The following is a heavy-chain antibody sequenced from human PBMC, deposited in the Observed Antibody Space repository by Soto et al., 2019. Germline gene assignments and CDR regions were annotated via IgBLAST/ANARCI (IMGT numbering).Heavy chain of an antibody. J-gene: IGHJ6*02. D-gene: IGHD5-12*01. CDR3: AAESAMATIPFYYYYGMDF. CDR2: IVVGSGNT. CDR1: GFTFTSSA. V-gene: IGHV1-58*02. Sequence: SVKVSCKASGFTFTSSAMQWVRQARGQHLEWIGWIVVGSGNTNYAQKFQERVTITRDMSTSTAYMELSSLRSEDTAVYFCAAESAMATIPFYYYYGMDFWGQGTTVTVSS.